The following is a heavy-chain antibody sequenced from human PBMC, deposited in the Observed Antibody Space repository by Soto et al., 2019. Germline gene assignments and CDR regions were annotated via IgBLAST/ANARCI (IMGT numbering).Heavy chain of an antibody. V-gene: IGHV3-30-3*01. Sequence: GGSLRLSCAASGFTFSRFAMHWVRQAPGKGLEWVAGISFHGNTKHYSDSVKGRFTISRDNSRNTLYLQMNALRVEDTALYYCARHRGDIAGKLGYWGQGTQVTVSS. J-gene: IGHJ4*02. D-gene: IGHD5-12*01. CDR3: ARHRGDIAGKLGY. CDR1: GFTFSRFA. CDR2: ISFHGNTK.